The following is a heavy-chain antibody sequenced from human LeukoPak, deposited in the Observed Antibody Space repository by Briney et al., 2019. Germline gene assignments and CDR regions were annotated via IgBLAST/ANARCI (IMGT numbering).Heavy chain of an antibody. V-gene: IGHV4-34*01. CDR1: GGSFSGYY. CDR2: INHSGST. J-gene: IGHJ4*02. CDR3: ARGQTRVVRGVTTYYFDY. Sequence: SETLSLTCAVYGGSFSGYYWSWIRQPPGKGLEWIGEINHSGSTNYNPSLKSRVTISVDTSKNQFSLKLSSVTAADTAVYYCARGQTRVVRGVTTYYFDYWGQGTLVTVS. D-gene: IGHD3-10*01.